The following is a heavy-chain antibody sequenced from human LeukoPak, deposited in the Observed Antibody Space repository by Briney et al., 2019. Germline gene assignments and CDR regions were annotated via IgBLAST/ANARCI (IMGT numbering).Heavy chain of an antibody. J-gene: IGHJ1*01. CDR2: ISGSGGST. Sequence: GGSLRLSCAASGFTFSSYAMSWVRQAPGKGLEWVSAISGSGGSTYYADSVKGRFTISRDNSKNTLYLQMNSLRAEDTAVYYCAKDYYGSGSYWPFRGAEYFQHWGQGTLVTVSS. V-gene: IGHV3-23*01. D-gene: IGHD3-10*01. CDR1: GFTFSSYA. CDR3: AKDYYGSGSYWPFRGAEYFQH.